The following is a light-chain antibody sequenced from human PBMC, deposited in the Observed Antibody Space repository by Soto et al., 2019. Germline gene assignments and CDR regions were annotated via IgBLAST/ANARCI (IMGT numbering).Light chain of an antibody. CDR3: QTWGTGIRVV. V-gene: IGLV4-69*01. Sequence: QLVLTQSPSASASLGASVKFTCTLSSGHSSYAIAWHQQQPEKGPRYLMKLNSDGSHTKWDGIPDRFSGSSSGAERYLTISSLQSEDEADYYCQTWGTGIRVVFGGGTKLTVL. J-gene: IGLJ2*01. CDR1: SGHSSYA. CDR2: LNSDGSH.